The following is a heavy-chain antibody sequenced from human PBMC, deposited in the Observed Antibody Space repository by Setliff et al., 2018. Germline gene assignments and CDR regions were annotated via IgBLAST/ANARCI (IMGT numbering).Heavy chain of an antibody. CDR1: GYTFTSYD. CDR2: MNPNSGNT. CDR3: ASTYYYGSGSRYAFDI. Sequence: ASVKVSCKASGYTFTSYDINWVRQATGQGLEWMGWMNPNSGNTGYAQKFQGGVTMTRNTSISTAYMELSSLRSEDTAVYYCASTYYYGSGSRYAFDIWGQGTMVTVSS. J-gene: IGHJ3*02. D-gene: IGHD3-10*01. V-gene: IGHV1-8*01.